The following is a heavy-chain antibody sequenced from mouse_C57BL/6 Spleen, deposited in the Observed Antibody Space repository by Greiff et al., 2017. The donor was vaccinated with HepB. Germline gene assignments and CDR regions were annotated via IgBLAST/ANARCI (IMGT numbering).Heavy chain of an antibody. CDR3: ASYYYGNYDYAMDY. J-gene: IGHJ4*01. V-gene: IGHV2-9-1*01. CDR1: GFSLTSYA. CDR2: IWTGGGT. D-gene: IGHD2-1*01. Sequence: VKLMESGPGLVAPSQSLSITCTVSGFSLTSYAISWVRQPPGKSLEWLGVIWTGGGTNYNSALKSRLSISKDNSKSQVFLKMNSLQTDDTARYYCASYYYGNYDYAMDYWGQGTSVTVSS.